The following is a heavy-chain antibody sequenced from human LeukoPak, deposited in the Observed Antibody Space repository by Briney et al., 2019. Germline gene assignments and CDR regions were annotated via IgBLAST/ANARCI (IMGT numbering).Heavy chain of an antibody. D-gene: IGHD2-21*02. J-gene: IGHJ4*02. V-gene: IGHV4-39*01. CDR1: GGSIGSSSYY. Sequence: SETLSLTCTVSGGSIGSSSYYWGWIRQPPGRGLEWIGSIYYSGSTYYNPSLKSRVTISVDTSKNQFSLKLSSVTAADTAVYYCARQVYCGGDCYHFDYWGQGTLVTVSS. CDR2: IYYSGST. CDR3: ARQVYCGGDCYHFDY.